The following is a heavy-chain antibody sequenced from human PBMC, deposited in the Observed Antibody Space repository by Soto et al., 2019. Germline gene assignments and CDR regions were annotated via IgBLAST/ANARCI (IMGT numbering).Heavy chain of an antibody. CDR1: GASITSGNYS. CDR3: VREGITINEVRTHSFDP. CDR2: IYHTGTT. D-gene: IGHD3-9*01. V-gene: IGHV4-30-4*08. J-gene: IGHJ5*02. Sequence: QVQLQESGPGLVKPSQTLSLTCTVSGASITSGNYSWIWIRQPPGKGLEWIGDIYHTGTTYYNPSLQSRVSKSVDTPMTQLSPKLTSVTAADAAVEYWVREGITINEVRTHSFDPWGQGTLVIVSS.